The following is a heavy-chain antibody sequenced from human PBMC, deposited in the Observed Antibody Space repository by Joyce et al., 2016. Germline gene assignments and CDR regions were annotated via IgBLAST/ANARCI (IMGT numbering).Heavy chain of an antibody. CDR2: INPKSGGT. Sequence: QVQLVQSGAEVKKPGASVKVSCKSSGYNFVDHYIHWVRQAPGQGREWMGWINPKSGGTNYAEKFQGRVTWTTDTSRSTAYLELSRLRFDDTAVYYCARGLQGSGWHLGIYGLDVWGQGTTVAVSS. D-gene: IGHD6-19*01. CDR3: ARGLQGSGWHLGIYGLDV. V-gene: IGHV1-2*02. CDR1: GYNFVDHY. J-gene: IGHJ6*02.